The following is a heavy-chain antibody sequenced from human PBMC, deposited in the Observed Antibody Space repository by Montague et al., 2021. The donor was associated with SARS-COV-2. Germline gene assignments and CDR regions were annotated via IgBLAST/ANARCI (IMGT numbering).Heavy chain of an antibody. CDR1: GGSISSSSYY. V-gene: IGHV4-39*01. D-gene: IGHD3-9*01. CDR2: IYYSGST. Sequence: SETLSLTCTVSGGSISSSSYYWGWIRQPPGKGLEWIGSIYYSGSTYYNPSLKSRVTISVDTSKNQFSLKLSSVTAADTAVYYCATYYDILTGYYIDAFDIWGQATMVTVSS. J-gene: IGHJ3*02. CDR3: ATYYDILTGYYIDAFDI.